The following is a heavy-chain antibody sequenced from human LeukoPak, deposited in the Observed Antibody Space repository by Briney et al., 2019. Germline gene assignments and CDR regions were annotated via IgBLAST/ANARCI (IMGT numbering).Heavy chain of an antibody. CDR1: GFTFSSYW. D-gene: IGHD6-19*01. Sequence: GGSLRLSCAASGFTFSSYWMHWVRQAPGKGLVWVSRINSDGSSTSYADSVKGRFTISRDNAKNTLYLQMNSLRAEDTAVYYCAREEYSSGWYYFDYGGQGTLVTVSS. CDR2: INSDGSST. CDR3: AREEYSSGWYYFDY. V-gene: IGHV3-74*01. J-gene: IGHJ4*02.